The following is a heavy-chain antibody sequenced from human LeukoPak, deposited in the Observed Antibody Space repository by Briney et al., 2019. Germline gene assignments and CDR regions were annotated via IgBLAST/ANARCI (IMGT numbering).Heavy chain of an antibody. CDR2: INPSSGGS. D-gene: IGHD3-3*02. CDR3: ARVSSIWTDY. V-gene: IGHV1-2*02. CDR1: GYIFIGYF. J-gene: IGHJ4*03. Sequence: ASLKVSCKASGYIFIGYFLHWIRQAPGQRLDWMEWINPSSGGSEYARKFQGRLTMNKDTHISTAYMERSRLTSEDTAVYYCARVSSIWTDYWGHGTLVTVSS.